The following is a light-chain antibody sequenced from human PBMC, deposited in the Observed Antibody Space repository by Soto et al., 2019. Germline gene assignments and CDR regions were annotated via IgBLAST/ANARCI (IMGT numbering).Light chain of an antibody. Sequence: EIVMTQSPATLSVSPGERATLSCRASQSVSSNLAWYQQKPAQAPRLLIYGASTRATAIPASFSGSGSGTEFSLTISSRQSGDFAVYYCQQYNNWPRSFGQGTKLEIK. CDR1: QSVSSN. V-gene: IGKV3-15*01. CDR3: QQYNNWPRS. J-gene: IGKJ2*01. CDR2: GAS.